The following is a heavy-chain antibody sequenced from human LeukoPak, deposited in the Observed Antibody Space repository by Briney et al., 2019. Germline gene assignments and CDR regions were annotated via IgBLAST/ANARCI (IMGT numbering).Heavy chain of an antibody. CDR1: GFTFSSYA. CDR2: ISGSGGST. J-gene: IGHJ3*02. D-gene: IGHD6-13*01. Sequence: GGSLSLSCAASGFTFSSYAMSWVRQAPGKGLEWVSAISGSGGSTYYADSVKGRFTISRDNSKNTLYLQMNSLRAEDTAVYYCAKDRDSSSWYDAFDIWGQGTMVTVSS. CDR3: AKDRDSSSWYDAFDI. V-gene: IGHV3-23*01.